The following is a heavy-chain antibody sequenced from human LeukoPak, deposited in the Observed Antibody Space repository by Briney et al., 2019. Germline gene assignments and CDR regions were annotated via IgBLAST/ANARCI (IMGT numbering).Heavy chain of an antibody. J-gene: IGHJ3*02. CDR3: ARSYPSHGSAFDI. CDR2: IYSGGST. CDR1: GFTFSSYW. Sequence: GGSLRLSCAASGFTFSSYWMNWVRQAPGKGLEWVSVIYSGGSTYYADSVKGRFTISRDNSKNTLYLQMNSLRAEDTAVYYCARSYPSHGSAFDIWGQGTMVTVSS. V-gene: IGHV3-53*01. D-gene: IGHD1-26*01.